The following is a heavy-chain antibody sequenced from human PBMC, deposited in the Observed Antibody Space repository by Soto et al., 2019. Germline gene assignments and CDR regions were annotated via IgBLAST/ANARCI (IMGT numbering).Heavy chain of an antibody. J-gene: IGHJ5*02. V-gene: IGHV4-39*02. CDR3: SRRAPEGFDP. CDR2: RCYGGET. Sequence: PSETLSLTCTVSGDSISRSGYCWGWIRQPPGKGLEWIGSRCYGGETYYSPSLKSRVIVSVDSSKNHLSLNLSSVTAADTAVYYCSRRAPEGFDPWGQGTLVTVSS. CDR1: GDSISRSGYC.